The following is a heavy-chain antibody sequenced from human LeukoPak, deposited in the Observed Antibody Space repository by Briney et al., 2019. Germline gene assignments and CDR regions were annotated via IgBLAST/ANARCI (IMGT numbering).Heavy chain of an antibody. Sequence: PGGSLRLSCAVSGFSFSSFSMHWVRHAPGKGLMWVSRINADGSGTRYADSVEGRFTVSRDNARNTLYLQMNSLRAEDTAMYYCTRTHITADYWGQGTLVTVSS. J-gene: IGHJ4*02. CDR1: GFSFSSFS. CDR2: INADGSGT. CDR3: TRTHITADY. V-gene: IGHV3-74*01. D-gene: IGHD3-10*01.